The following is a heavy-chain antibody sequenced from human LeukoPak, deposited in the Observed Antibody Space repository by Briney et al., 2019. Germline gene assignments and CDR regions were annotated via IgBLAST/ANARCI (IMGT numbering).Heavy chain of an antibody. J-gene: IGHJ6*02. CDR2: IIPIFGTA. V-gene: IGHV1-69*13. CDR1: GGTFSSYA. D-gene: IGHD3/OR15-3a*01. CDR3: ARGLLGFLDPTKYGMDV. Sequence: SVKVSCKASGGTFSSYAISWVRQAPGQGLEWMGGIIPIFGTANYAQKFQGRVTITADESTSTAYMRLSSLRSEDTAVYYCARGLLGFLDPTKYGMDVWGQGTTVTVSS.